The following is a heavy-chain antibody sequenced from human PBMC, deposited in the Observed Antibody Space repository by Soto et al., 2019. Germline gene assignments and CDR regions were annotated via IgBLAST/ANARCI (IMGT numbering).Heavy chain of an antibody. J-gene: IGHJ6*02. CDR1: GFSVSSNY. Sequence: PGGSLRLSCAASGFSVSSNYMSRVRQAPGEGLEWVAIIYINGSTDYADSVQGRFSVSRDIYKNTLFLQMNNLRAEDTAVYFCSGDPSGYDEGDWYHGVDVWGQGTTVTV. CDR2: IYINGST. V-gene: IGHV3-53*01. D-gene: IGHD5-12*01. CDR3: SGDPSGYDEGDWYHGVDV.